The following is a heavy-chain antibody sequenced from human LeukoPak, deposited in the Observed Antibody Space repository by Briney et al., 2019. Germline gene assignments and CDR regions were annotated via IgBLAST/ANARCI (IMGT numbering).Heavy chain of an antibody. CDR3: AKSTSSRERVDY. J-gene: IGHJ4*02. Sequence: GGSLRLSCAASEFTFSSYAMSGVRQAPGKGLEWVSSISGNSGRTYYADSVKGRFSISRENSKNTLYLQMNSLRAEDAAVYNCAKSTSSRERVDYWGQGNLVTVSS. CDR2: ISGNSGRT. V-gene: IGHV3-23*01. D-gene: IGHD6-13*01. CDR1: EFTFSSYA.